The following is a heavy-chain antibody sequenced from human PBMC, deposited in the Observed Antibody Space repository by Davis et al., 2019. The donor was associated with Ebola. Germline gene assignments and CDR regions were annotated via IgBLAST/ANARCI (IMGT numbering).Heavy chain of an antibody. CDR3: STFGK. CDR1: GFTFSDHY. D-gene: IGHD3-3*01. CDR2: IRNKDNSYIT. V-gene: IGHV3-72*01. Sequence: GGSLRLSCVASGFTFSDHYMDWVRQAPGKGLEWVGRIRNKDNSYITEYAASVKGRFTISRDDSKNTLYLQMNSLKTEDTAVYYCSTFGKWGQGTLVTVSS. J-gene: IGHJ4*02.